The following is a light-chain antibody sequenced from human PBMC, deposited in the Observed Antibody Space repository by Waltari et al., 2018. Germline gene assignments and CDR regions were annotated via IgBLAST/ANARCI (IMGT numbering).Light chain of an antibody. J-gene: IGKJ4*01. Sequence: DTPTLPARAIPSISASLSCYQQRAAQAPILHIYDASNMATCVPARFSRTGYETDFTLTINNLEPEDFAVYYCQQRSSWPLTFCGGSKVEIK. V-gene: IGKV3-11*01. CDR2: DAS. CDR1: PSISAS. CDR3: QQRSSWPLT.